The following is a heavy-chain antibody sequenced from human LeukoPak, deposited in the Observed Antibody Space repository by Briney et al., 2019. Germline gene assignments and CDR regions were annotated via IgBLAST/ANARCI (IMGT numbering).Heavy chain of an antibody. CDR2: IIPIFGTA. CDR3: ARVSGAAAGTPYYYHYMDV. CDR1: GGTFSSYA. Sequence: SVKVSCKASGGTFSSYAISWVRQAPGQGLEWMGGIIPIFGTANYAQKFQGRVTITTDESTSTVYMELSSLRSEDTAVYYCARVSGAAAGTPYYYHYMDVWAKGPRSPSP. D-gene: IGHD6-13*01. V-gene: IGHV1-69*05. J-gene: IGHJ6*03.